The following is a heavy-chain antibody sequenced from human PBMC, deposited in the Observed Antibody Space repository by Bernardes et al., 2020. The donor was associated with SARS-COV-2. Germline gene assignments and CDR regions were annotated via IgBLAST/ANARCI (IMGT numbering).Heavy chain of an antibody. CDR2: IYYSGST. D-gene: IGHD3-22*01. J-gene: IGHJ3*02. Sequence: SDTLSLTCTVSGGSISSGGYYWSWIRQHPGKGLEWIGYIYYSGSTYYNPSLKSRVTISVDTSKNQFSLKLSSVTAADTAVYYCARADTMIVVVTAFDIWGQGTMVTVSS. CDR3: ARADTMIVVVTAFDI. V-gene: IGHV4-31*03. CDR1: GGSISSGGYY.